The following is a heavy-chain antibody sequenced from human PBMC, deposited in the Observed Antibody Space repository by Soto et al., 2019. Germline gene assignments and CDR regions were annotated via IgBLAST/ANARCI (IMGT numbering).Heavy chain of an antibody. D-gene: IGHD6-13*01. CDR2: IVPVFPSV. CDR3: AREMPSTAAAYFYYGLNV. CDR1: GGAFNNYA. J-gene: IGHJ6*02. V-gene: IGHV1-69*18. Sequence: QVQLVQSGAEVKRPGSSVKVSCKASGGAFNNYAIYWVRQAPGQGLEGLGTIVPVFPSVYYAPRFQGRLTITADGSTDTVYMMLTSLKSEDTAVYYRAREMPSTAAAYFYYGLNVWGQGTSVTVSS.